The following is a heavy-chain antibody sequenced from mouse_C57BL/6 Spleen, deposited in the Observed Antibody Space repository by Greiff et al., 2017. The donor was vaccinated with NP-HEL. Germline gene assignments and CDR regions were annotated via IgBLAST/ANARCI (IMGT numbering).Heavy chain of an antibody. V-gene: IGHV1-69*01. J-gene: IGHJ2*01. CDR3: ARGRRYFDY. D-gene: IGHD2-12*01. CDR2: IDPSDSYT. Sequence: QVQLQQPGAELVMPGASVKLSCKASGYTFTSYWMHWVKQRPGQGLEWIGEIDPSDSYTNYNQNFKGKSTLTVDKSSSKAYMQLSSLTSEDSAVYYCARGRRYFDYWGQGTTLTVSS. CDR1: GYTFTSYW.